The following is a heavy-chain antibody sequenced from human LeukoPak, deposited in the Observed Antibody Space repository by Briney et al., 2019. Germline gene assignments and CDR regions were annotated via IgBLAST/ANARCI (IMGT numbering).Heavy chain of an antibody. Sequence: ASVKVSCKASGYTFTGYYLHWVRQAPGQGLEWMGWINPDSGGTKYAQKFQGRVTMTRDTSISTAYMDLSRLRSDDTAVYYCARASGSYWWFDSWGQGTLVTVSS. CDR3: ARASGSYWWFDS. D-gene: IGHD1-26*01. CDR2: INPDSGGT. CDR1: GYTFTGYY. V-gene: IGHV1-2*02. J-gene: IGHJ5*01.